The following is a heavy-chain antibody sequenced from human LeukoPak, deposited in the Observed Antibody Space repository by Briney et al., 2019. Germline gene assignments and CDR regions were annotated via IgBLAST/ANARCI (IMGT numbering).Heavy chain of an antibody. CDR2: IKEDGSEK. D-gene: IGHD3-22*01. CDR3: ARDYVLYYYDSSGPQGYFDS. V-gene: IGHV3-7*01. J-gene: IGHJ4*02. CDR1: GFTFSSYW. Sequence: GGSLRLSCAASGFTFSSYWMSWVRQAPGKGLEWVANIKEDGSEKYYVDSVKGRFTISRDNAKNSVYLQMNSLRAEDTAVYYCARDYVLYYYDSSGPQGYFDSWGQGTTVTASS.